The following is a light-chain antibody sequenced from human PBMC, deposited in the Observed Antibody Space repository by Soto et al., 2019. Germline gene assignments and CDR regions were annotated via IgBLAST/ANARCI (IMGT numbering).Light chain of an antibody. CDR2: GAS. Sequence: EIVLTQSPGILSLSPGARAPLAGPAIPSISSDHLAWSHQRPGQSPRLRIYGASSRNTGVPDRFRGSGSGTDFPLTISRMEPEDFAVYYCQHYRSAPFTFGPGTKVDIK. CDR3: QHYRSAPFT. J-gene: IGKJ3*01. V-gene: IGKV3-20*01. CDR1: PSISSDH.